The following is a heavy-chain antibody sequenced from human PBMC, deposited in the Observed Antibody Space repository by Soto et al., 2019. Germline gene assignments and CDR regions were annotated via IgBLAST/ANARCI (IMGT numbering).Heavy chain of an antibody. CDR2: IKSKTDGGTT. V-gene: IGHV3-15*01. D-gene: IGHD3-22*01. CDR3: TTSTMIVVVNTKAFDN. Sequence: GGSLRLSCAASGFTFSNAWMSWVRQAPGKGLEWVGRIKSKTDGGTTDYAAPVKGRFTISRDDSKNTLYLQMNSLKTEDTAVYYCTTSTMIVVVNTKAFDNWGQGTMVTVSS. CDR1: GFTFSNAW. J-gene: IGHJ3*02.